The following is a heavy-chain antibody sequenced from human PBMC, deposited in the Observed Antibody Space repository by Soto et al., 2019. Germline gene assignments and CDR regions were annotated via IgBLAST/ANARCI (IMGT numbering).Heavy chain of an antibody. J-gene: IGHJ5*02. V-gene: IGHV4-59*01. CDR3: ERVGVSQWLVHDNWFDP. Sequence: PSETRSRTCTVSGGAISSYYWSWIRQPPGKGLEWMGYIYYSGSTNYNPSLTSRVTISVDTSKNQFSLKLSSVTAADTAVYSCERVGVSQWLVHDNWFDPWGQGTLVTVSS. CDR2: IYYSGST. CDR1: GGAISSYY. D-gene: IGHD6-19*01.